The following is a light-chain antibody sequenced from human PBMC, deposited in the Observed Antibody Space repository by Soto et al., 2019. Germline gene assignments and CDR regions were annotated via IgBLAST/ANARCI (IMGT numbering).Light chain of an antibody. CDR2: EVN. CDR3: SSYTTSSTLV. V-gene: IGLV2-14*01. J-gene: IGLJ3*02. Sequence: QSVLTQSASVSGSPGQSITISCTGTSSDVGGYNYVSWYQHHPGKAPKLIIYEVNNRPSGVSNRFSGSKSGNTASLTISGLQAEDEADYYCSSYTTSSTLVFGGGTKLTVL. CDR1: SSDVGGYNY.